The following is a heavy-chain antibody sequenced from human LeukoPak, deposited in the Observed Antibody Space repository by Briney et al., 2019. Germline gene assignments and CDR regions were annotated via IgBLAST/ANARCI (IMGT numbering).Heavy chain of an antibody. Sequence: ASVKVSCKASGYTFTGYYMHWVRQAPGQGLEWMGWINPNSGGTNYAQKFQGRVTMTRDTSISTAYMELRSLRSGDTAVYYCARGGNSGWRTPNDDYWGQGTLVIVSS. D-gene: IGHD6-19*01. CDR3: ARGGNSGWRTPNDDY. CDR2: INPNSGGT. J-gene: IGHJ4*02. V-gene: IGHV1-2*02. CDR1: GYTFTGYY.